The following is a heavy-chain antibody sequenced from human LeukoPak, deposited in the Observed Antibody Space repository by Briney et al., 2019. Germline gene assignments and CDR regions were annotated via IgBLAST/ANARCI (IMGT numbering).Heavy chain of an antibody. CDR3: VRGVGSSTSCYVRAFDI. J-gene: IGHJ3*02. CDR1: GFTFSNSW. CDR2: IKCDGSEK. Sequence: GGSLRLSCAASGFTFSNSWMHWVCQAPEKGLEWVADIKCDGSEKYYVDSVKGRLTISRDNAKNSLYLQVNSLRAEDMTVYYCVRGVGSSTSCYVRAFDIWGQGTMVTVSS. V-gene: IGHV3-52*01. D-gene: IGHD2-2*01.